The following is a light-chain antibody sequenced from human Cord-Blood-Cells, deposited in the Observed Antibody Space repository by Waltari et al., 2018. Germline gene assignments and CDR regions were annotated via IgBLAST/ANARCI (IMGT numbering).Light chain of an antibody. Sequence: EIVLTQSPGTLSSSPGERATLSCRASQSVSSSYLAWYQQKPGQAHRLPIYGASSSATGIPDGFSGSGSGTDFTLTISRLEPEDFAVYYCQQYGSSPQTFGQGTKLEIK. V-gene: IGKV3-20*01. CDR1: QSVSSSY. CDR2: GAS. J-gene: IGKJ2*01. CDR3: QQYGSSPQT.